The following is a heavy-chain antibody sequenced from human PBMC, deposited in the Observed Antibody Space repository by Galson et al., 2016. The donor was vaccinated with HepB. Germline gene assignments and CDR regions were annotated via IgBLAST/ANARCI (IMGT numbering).Heavy chain of an antibody. D-gene: IGHD3-22*01. V-gene: IGHV1-3*01. Sequence: SVKVSCKASGYSFSNYSIHWVRQAPGQRLEWVGWINAGSGDTKYSQKFQGRASISRDTSASTAYVELRSLTTEDTAVYYCARHLIDSNGYYYPAICDIWGQGTMVTVSS. CDR1: GYSFSNYS. CDR3: ARHLIDSNGYYYPAICDI. J-gene: IGHJ3*02. CDR2: INAGSGDT.